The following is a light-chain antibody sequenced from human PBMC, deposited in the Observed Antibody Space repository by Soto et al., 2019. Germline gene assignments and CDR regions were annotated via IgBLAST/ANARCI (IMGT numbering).Light chain of an antibody. J-gene: IGKJ1*01. CDR2: GAA. CDR1: QSVSSSY. Sequence: EIVLTQSPGTLSLSPGERATLSCRASQSVSSSYFAWYQQKPGPATRLLIDGAASRATGIPDRFSGSGSGTDFTLTISRREPEDFAVYYCQQYGSSPWTFGQGTKVEIK. CDR3: QQYGSSPWT. V-gene: IGKV3-20*01.